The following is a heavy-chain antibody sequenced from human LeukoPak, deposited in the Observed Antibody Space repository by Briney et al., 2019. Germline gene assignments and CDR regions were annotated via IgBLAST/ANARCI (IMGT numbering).Heavy chain of an antibody. CDR1: GGTFSSYA. CDR2: IIPIFGTA. Sequence: SVKVSCKASGGTFSSYAISWVRQAPGQGLEWMGRIIPIFGTANYAQKFQGRVTITADKSTGTAYMELSSLRSEDTAVYYCARDKGKSSSPFDYWGQGTLVTVSS. J-gene: IGHJ4*02. V-gene: IGHV1-69*06. CDR3: ARDKGKSSSPFDY. D-gene: IGHD6-6*01.